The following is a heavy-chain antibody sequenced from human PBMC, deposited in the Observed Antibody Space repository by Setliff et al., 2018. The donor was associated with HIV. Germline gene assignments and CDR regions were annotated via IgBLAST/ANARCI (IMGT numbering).Heavy chain of an antibody. Sequence: PGGSLRLSCTASGFAFGDFPMSWVRQAPGKGLEWVGFIRSQDYGGSTEYAASVKDRFTVSRDDSKSIAYLQINSLKTEDTAVYYCTRDKGYAFDIWGQGTMVTVSS. V-gene: IGHV3-49*04. J-gene: IGHJ3*02. CDR1: GFAFGDFP. CDR3: TRDKGYAFDI. CDR2: IRSQDYGGST. D-gene: IGHD5-18*01.